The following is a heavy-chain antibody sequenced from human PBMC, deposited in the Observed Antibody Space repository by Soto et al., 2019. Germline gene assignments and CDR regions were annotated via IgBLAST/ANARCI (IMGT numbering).Heavy chain of an antibody. D-gene: IGHD3-9*01. J-gene: IGHJ5*02. Sequence: KGLEWLAYISNSGTTIYYADSVRGRFTVSRDNAQKSVFLEMTNLRVDDTATYYCVSPVVQYSDWLLAFDPWGQGTPVTVSS. CDR2: ISNSGTTI. V-gene: IGHV3-11*01. CDR3: VSPVVQYSDWLLAFDP.